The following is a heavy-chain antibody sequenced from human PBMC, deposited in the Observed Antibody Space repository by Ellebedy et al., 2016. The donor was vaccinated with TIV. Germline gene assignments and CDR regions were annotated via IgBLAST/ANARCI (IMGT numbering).Heavy chain of an antibody. J-gene: IGHJ4*02. CDR3: ARGGDGHHPQQLDY. D-gene: IGHD1-1*01. CDR2: IWYDGRNK. Sequence: PGGSLRLSCTASGFVFNNCAMPWVRQAPGKGLEWVAMIWYDGRNKAYGDSLKGRFFVSRDNSDNTLYLQMISLRAEDTAVYYCARGGDGHHPQQLDYWGQGTLVTVSS. CDR1: GFVFNNCA. V-gene: IGHV3-33*01.